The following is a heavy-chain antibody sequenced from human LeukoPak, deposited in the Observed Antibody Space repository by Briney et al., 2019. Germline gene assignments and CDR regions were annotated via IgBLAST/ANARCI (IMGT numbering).Heavy chain of an antibody. J-gene: IGHJ4*02. D-gene: IGHD2-2*01. CDR1: GGSISSGGNY. CDR3: ARMMYCSSTSCYVQSSFDY. Sequence: SETLSLTCAVSGGSISSGGNYWSWIRQHPGKGLEWIGYISYSGSTYYNPSLKSRVSISVDTSQNQFSLKMSSVTAADTAVYYCARMMYCSSTSCYVQSSFDYWCQGALVTVSS. V-gene: IGHV4-31*11. CDR2: ISYSGST.